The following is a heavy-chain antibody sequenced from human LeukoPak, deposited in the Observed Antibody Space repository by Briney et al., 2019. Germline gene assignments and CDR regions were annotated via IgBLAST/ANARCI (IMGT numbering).Heavy chain of an antibody. J-gene: IGHJ4*02. CDR1: GDSISSGCY. V-gene: IGHV4-38-2*02. CDR2: IYHSGST. CDR3: ARVQGPIDY. Sequence: SETLSLTCTVSGDSISSGCYWGWSRQPPRKGLEWIGSIYHSGSTYYNPSLKSRVTISVDTSKNQFSLKLSSVTAADTAVYYCARVQGPIDYWGQGTLVTVSS. D-gene: IGHD4-11*01.